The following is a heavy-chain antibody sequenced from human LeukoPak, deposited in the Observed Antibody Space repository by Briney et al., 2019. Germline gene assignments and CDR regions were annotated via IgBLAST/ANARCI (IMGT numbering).Heavy chain of an antibody. CDR2: IYYSGST. CDR3: ARVTYSSGWPLFDY. CDR1: GGSVSSGSYY. Sequence: SETLSLTCTVSGGSVSSGSYYWSWIRQPPGKGLEWIGYIYYSGSTNYNPSLKSRVTISVDTSKNQFSLKLSSVTAADTAVYYCARVTYSSGWPLFDYWGRGTLVTVSS. V-gene: IGHV4-61*01. J-gene: IGHJ4*02. D-gene: IGHD6-19*01.